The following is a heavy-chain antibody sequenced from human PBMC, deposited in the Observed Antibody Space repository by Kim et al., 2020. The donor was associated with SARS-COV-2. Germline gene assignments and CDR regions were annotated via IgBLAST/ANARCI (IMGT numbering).Heavy chain of an antibody. Sequence: SETLSLTCTVSGGSISSYYWSWIRQPPGKGLEWIGYIYYSGSTNYNPSLKSRVTISVDTSKNQFSLKLSSVTAADTAVYYCARLDSGFAKLYYYYYMDVWGKGTTVTVSS. CDR2: IYYSGST. V-gene: IGHV4-59*08. J-gene: IGHJ6*03. CDR1: GGSISSYY. CDR3: ARLDSGFAKLYYYYYMDV.